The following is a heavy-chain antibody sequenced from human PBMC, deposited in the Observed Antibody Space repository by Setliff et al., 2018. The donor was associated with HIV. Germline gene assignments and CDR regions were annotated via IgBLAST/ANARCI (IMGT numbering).Heavy chain of an antibody. Sequence: PGGSLRLSCAASGFIFNNYDMNWVRQAPGKGPEWVSSITTDSNYIYHADSVKGRFTTSRDNAKNSLYLQMNSLGAEDTAVYYCARDGTRLLAAMDVWGKGTTVTVSS. CDR1: GFIFNNYD. J-gene: IGHJ6*03. CDR3: ARDGTRLLAAMDV. V-gene: IGHV3-21*06. CDR2: ITTDSNYI.